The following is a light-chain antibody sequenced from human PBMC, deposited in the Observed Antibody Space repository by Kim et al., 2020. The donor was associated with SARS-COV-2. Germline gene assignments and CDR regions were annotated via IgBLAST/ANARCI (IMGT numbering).Light chain of an antibody. J-gene: IGLJ3*02. CDR2: RDS. Sequence: SYELTQPPSVSVALGQTARITCAGNNIGSKNVRWYQQKPGQAPVVVIYRDSNRPSGIPERFSGSNSGNTATLTISRAQAGDEADYYCQAWDSSTEVFGAGTKVTVL. CDR3: QAWDSSTEV. V-gene: IGLV3-9*01. CDR1: NIGSKN.